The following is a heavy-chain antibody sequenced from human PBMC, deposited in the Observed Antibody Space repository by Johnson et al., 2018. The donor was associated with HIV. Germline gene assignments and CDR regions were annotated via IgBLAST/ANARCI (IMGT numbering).Heavy chain of an antibody. D-gene: IGHD2-15*01. CDR1: GFTFSTNA. CDR3: EKEQGGLNI. J-gene: IGHJ3*02. CDR2: VTYDGSNK. Sequence: QVQLVESGGGVVQPGRSLRLSCTASGFTFSTNAMHWVRQAPCKGLEWVAGVTYDGSNKYYADSVKGRFTISRDNSKTTLDLQMNGLRTEDTAGNYCEKEQGGLNIWGQGTPVSVSS. V-gene: IGHV3-30*18.